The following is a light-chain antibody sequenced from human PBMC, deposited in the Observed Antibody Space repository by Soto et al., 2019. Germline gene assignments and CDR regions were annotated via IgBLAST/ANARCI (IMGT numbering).Light chain of an antibody. CDR1: QSVLYSSNNKNY. CDR3: QQYYSTPRT. Sequence: DIVMIQSPDSLAVALVERATINFKSGQSVLYSSNNKNYLAWYQQKPGQPPKLLIYWASTRESGVPDRFSGSGSGTDFTLTISSLQAEDVAVYYCQQYYSTPRTFGQGTKVDI. CDR2: WAS. V-gene: IGKV4-1*01. J-gene: IGKJ1*01.